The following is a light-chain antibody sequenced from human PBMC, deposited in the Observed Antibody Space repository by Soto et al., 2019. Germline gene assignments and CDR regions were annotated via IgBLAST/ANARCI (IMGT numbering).Light chain of an antibody. CDR3: QQRSNWPPQIT. CDR1: QSVSSSF. J-gene: IGKJ5*01. Sequence: IVLTQSPGTLSLSPGERATLSCRASQSVSSSFLAWYQQKPGQAPRLLIYGASSRATGIPDRFSGSGSGTDFTLTISSLEPEDFAVYYCQQRSNWPPQITFGQGTRLEIK. V-gene: IGKV3D-20*02. CDR2: GAS.